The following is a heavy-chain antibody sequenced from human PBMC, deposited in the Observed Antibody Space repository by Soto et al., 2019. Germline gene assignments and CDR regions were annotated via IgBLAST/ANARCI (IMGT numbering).Heavy chain of an antibody. CDR2: IRQDGSDK. V-gene: IGHV3-7*05. D-gene: IGHD3-10*01. J-gene: IGHJ4*02. CDR1: GFTFSSYW. CDR3: AKSHRYGSGSYYLPYYFDY. Sequence: LSCAASGFTFSSYWMSWVRQAPGRGLEWLTKIRQDGSDKYYVDSVRGRFTISRDNAKNSLYLQMDSLRAEDTAVYYCAKSHRYGSGSYYLPYYFDYWGQGTLVTVSS.